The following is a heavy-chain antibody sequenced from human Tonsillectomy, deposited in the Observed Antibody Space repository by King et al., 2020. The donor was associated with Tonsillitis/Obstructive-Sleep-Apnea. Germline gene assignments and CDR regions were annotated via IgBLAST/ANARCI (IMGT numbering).Heavy chain of an antibody. CDR3: ANLGYCSTTSWYPPLDAFYI. D-gene: IGHD2-2*01. Sequence: QLVQSGSELKKPGASVKVSCKASGYTFTSYALNWVRQAPGQGLEWMGWINTNTGNLMYAQGFTRRFVFSLDTSVSTAYLQISSLKAEDTAVYYCANLGYCSTTSWYPPLDAFYIWGQGTMVTVSS. CDR1: GYTFTSYA. V-gene: IGHV7-4-1*02. J-gene: IGHJ3*02. CDR2: INTNTGNL.